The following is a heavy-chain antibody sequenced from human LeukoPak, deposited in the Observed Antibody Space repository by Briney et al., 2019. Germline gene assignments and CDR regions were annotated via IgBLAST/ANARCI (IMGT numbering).Heavy chain of an antibody. Sequence: ASVKDSCKASGYTFTSYGISWVRQAPGQGLEWMGWISAYNGNTNYAQKIQGRVTMTTDTSTSTAYMELRSLRSDDTAVYYCARGDSSSYYYYYMDVWGKGTTVTVSS. V-gene: IGHV1-18*01. J-gene: IGHJ6*03. CDR2: ISAYNGNT. D-gene: IGHD2-21*01. CDR1: GYTFTSYG. CDR3: ARGDSSSYYYYYMDV.